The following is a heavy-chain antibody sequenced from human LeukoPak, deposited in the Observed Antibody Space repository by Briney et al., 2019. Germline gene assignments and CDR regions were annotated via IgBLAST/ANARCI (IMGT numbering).Heavy chain of an antibody. CDR2: INPNSGGT. CDR3: AREGVGIVVVPAAEFDY. D-gene: IGHD2-2*03. J-gene: IGHJ4*01. CDR1: GYTFTGYY. Sequence: ASVKVSCKASGYTFTGYYMHWVRQAPGQGLEWMGWINPNSGGTNYAQKFQGRVTMTRDTSISTAYMELSRLRSDDTAVYYCAREGVGIVVVPAAEFDYXXXXTXVXVSS. V-gene: IGHV1-2*02.